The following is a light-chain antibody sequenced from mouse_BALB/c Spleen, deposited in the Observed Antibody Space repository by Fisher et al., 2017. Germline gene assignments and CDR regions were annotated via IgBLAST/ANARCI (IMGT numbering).Light chain of an antibody. Sequence: IELTQTTAIMSASPGEKVTITCSASSSVSYMHWFQQKPGTSPKLWIYSTSNLASGVPARFSGSGSGTSYSLTISRMEAEDAATYYCQQRSSYPLTFGAGTKLELK. J-gene: IGKJ5*01. CDR2: STS. V-gene: IGKV4-57*01. CDR3: QQRSSYPLT. CDR1: SSVSY.